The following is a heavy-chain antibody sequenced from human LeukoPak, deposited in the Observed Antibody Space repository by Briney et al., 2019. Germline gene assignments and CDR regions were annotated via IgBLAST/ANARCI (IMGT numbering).Heavy chain of an antibody. D-gene: IGHD1-26*01. CDR2: LNEDGRTT. CDR1: GFTFSRYW. J-gene: IGHJ1*01. CDR3: ARDLGGLAGS. Sequence: GGSLRLSCAASGFTFSRYWMHWVRQVPGKGLEWVSRLNEDGRTTTYADSVQGRFIIFRDNSKNTLFLQMHSLRAEDTALYFCARDLGGLAGSWGQSTLVTVSS. V-gene: IGHV3-74*01.